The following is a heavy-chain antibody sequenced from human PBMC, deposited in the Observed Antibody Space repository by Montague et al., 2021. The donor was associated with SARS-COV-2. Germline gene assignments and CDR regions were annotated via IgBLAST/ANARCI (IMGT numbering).Heavy chain of an antibody. CDR1: GGSFSTYS. D-gene: IGHD3-10*01. J-gene: IGHJ6*03. CDR2: IHHGGST. CDR3: ARLGDGVVPSPILGVGPYYSYYYMDV. Sequence: SETLSLTCVVHGGSFSTYSWNWIRQPPGKGLEWIGEIHHGGSTNYNPSLKSRVTISADTSKNQFSLKLTSVAAAGTAVYYCARLGDGVVPSPILGVGPYYSYYYMDVWGKGTTVTVSS. V-gene: IGHV4-34*01.